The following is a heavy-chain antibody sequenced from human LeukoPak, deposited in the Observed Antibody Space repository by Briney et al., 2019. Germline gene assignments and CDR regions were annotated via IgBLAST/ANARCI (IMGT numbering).Heavy chain of an antibody. V-gene: IGHV1-2*02. CDR3: ARGSLFGSGSYCYFDY. Sequence: GASVKVSCKASGYTFIGYYMHWVRQAPGQGLEWMGWINPNSGVTNYAQKFQGRVTMTRDTSISTAYMELSRLRSDDTAVYHCARGSLFGSGSYCYFDYWGQGTLVTVSS. CDR2: INPNSGVT. D-gene: IGHD3-10*01. CDR1: GYTFIGYY. J-gene: IGHJ4*02.